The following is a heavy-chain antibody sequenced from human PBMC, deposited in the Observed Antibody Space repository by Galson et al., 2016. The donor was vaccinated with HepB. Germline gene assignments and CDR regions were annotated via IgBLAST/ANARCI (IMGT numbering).Heavy chain of an antibody. CDR2: IYYTGCS. CDR3: ARGRYRLDQ. V-gene: IGHV4-61*01. Sequence: ETLSLTCSVSGDSVSGTNYYWTWIRQPPGKGLEWIAYIYYTGCSNFSPPLKSRITMSVDTSKNQFSLRLRSVTAADTAVYFCARGRYRLDQWGQGTLVTVSS. D-gene: IGHD1-1*01. CDR1: GDSVSGTNYY. J-gene: IGHJ4*02.